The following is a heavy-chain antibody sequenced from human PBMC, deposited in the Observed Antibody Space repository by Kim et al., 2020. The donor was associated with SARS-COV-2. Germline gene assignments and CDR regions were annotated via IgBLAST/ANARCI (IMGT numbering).Heavy chain of an antibody. CDR1: GYTFTSYG. CDR3: ARDYGPIYYDSSGYHTPYYYYDGMDV. J-gene: IGHJ6*02. V-gene: IGHV1-18*04. CDR2: ISAYNGNT. Sequence: ASVKVSCKASGYTFTSYGISWVRQAPGQGLEWMGWISAYNGNTNYAQKLQGRVTMTTDTSTSSAYMELRSLRSDDTAVYYCARDYGPIYYDSSGYHTPYYYYDGMDVWGQGTTVTVSS. D-gene: IGHD3-22*01.